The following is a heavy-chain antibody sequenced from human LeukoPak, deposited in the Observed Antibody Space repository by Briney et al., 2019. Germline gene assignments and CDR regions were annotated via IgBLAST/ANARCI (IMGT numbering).Heavy chain of an antibody. CDR3: ARSEYSSSPPDY. Sequence: PGESLKTPCKGPGYRFTSHWNAWVRQMPGKGLEWMGIIYPGDSDNRYSPSFQGQVTISADKSISTAYLQWSSLKASDTAMYYCARSEYSSSPPDYWGQGTLVTVSS. D-gene: IGHD6-6*01. J-gene: IGHJ4*02. CDR2: IYPGDSDN. V-gene: IGHV5-51*01. CDR1: GYRFTSHW.